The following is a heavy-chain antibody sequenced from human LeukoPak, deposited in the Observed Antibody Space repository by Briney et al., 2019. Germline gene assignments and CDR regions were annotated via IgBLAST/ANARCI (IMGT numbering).Heavy chain of an antibody. CDR3: ARGDYYGSGSYLKNGNTN. Sequence: SETLSLTCDVSGGSITQTNYWTWVRQPPGKGLEWIGEVNLQGGTNYNPSLLRRVAISVDTSANHVSLQMTSVTAADTAVYYCARGDYYGSGSYLKNGNTNWGQGTLVTVSS. J-gene: IGHJ4*02. V-gene: IGHV4-4*02. D-gene: IGHD3-10*01. CDR2: VNLQGGT. CDR1: GGSITQTNY.